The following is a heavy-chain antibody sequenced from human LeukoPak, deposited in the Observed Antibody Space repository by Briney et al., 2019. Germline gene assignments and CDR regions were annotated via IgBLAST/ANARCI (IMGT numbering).Heavy chain of an antibody. CDR2: IYYSGST. D-gene: IGHD4-17*01. V-gene: IGHV4-59*01. Sequence: SETLSLTCTVSGSSISSYYWSWIRQPPGKGLEWIGYIYYSGSTNYNPSLKSRVTISVDTSKNQFSLKLSSVTAADTAVYYCARGGGYGDYVFDYWGQGTLVTVSS. CDR1: GSSISSYY. CDR3: ARGGGYGDYVFDY. J-gene: IGHJ4*02.